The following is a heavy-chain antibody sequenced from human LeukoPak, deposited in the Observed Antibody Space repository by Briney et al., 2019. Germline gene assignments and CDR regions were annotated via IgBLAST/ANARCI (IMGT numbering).Heavy chain of an antibody. Sequence: SGPTLVNPTQTLTLTCTFSGFSLTTSGVGVGWIRQPPGKALEWLALIYWDDDKRYSPSLKSRLTITKDTSKNQVVLTMTNMDPVDTATYYCARIRYCSSNSCYFDSWGQGTLVTVSS. CDR2: IYWDDDK. CDR1: GFSLTTSGVG. CDR3: ARIRYCSSNSCYFDS. V-gene: IGHV2-5*02. D-gene: IGHD2-2*01. J-gene: IGHJ4*02.